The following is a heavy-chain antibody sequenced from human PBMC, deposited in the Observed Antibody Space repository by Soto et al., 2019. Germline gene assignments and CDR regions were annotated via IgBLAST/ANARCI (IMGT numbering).Heavy chain of an antibody. V-gene: IGHV3-23*01. D-gene: IGHD6-19*01. CDR1: GFTFSNYD. J-gene: IGHJ5*02. CDR2: ISVSGDTT. CDR3: AKNRNTGVAGTSCWFGP. Sequence: GGSLRLSCAASGFTFSNYDMSWVRQAPGKGLEWVSAISVSGDTTYYADSVKGRFTISRDNSKNTLYLQMNTPRAEDTAVYYCAKNRNTGVAGTSCWFGPWGQGTLVTVSS.